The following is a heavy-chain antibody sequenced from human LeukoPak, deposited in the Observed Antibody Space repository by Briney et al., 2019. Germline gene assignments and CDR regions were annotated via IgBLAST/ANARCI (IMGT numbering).Heavy chain of an antibody. J-gene: IGHJ4*02. D-gene: IGHD6-19*01. CDR1: GFTFSSYA. CDR3: AKTTTGYSSGRFPGWPVDY. Sequence: PGGSLRLSCAASGFTFSSYAMYWVRQAPGKGLEWVSGIFGSGGSTHYADSVKGRSTISRDNSKNTVHLQMNSLRAEDTAVYYCAKTTTGYSSGRFPGWPVDYWGQGTLVTVSS. CDR2: IFGSGGST. V-gene: IGHV3-23*01.